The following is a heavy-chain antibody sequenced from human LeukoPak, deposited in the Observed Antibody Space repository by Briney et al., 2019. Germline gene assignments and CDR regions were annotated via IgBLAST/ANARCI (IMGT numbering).Heavy chain of an antibody. CDR1: GFTFSSYA. Sequence: GGSLRLSCAASGFTFSSYAMHWVRQAPGKGLEWVAVISYDGSNKYYADSVKGRFTISRDSSKNTLYLQMNSLRAEDTAVYYCARLLGFWSGYDYWGQGTLVTVSS. D-gene: IGHD3-3*01. J-gene: IGHJ4*02. CDR2: ISYDGSNK. CDR3: ARLLGFWSGYDY. V-gene: IGHV3-30-3*01.